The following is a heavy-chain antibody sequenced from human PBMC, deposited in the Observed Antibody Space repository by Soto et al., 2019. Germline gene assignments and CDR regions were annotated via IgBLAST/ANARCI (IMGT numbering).Heavy chain of an antibody. Sequence: QVQLRESGPRLVKPSGTLSLTCAVSGSSITSSNWWTWVRQPPGKGLEWIGESYHSGSSNYNPSRKSRGTISVDKSKNQFFLKLTSVTAADTAVYYCARRYYYYSSGYYLGDWGQGTLVTVSS. D-gene: IGHD3-22*01. CDR3: ARRYYYYSSGYYLGD. V-gene: IGHV4-4*02. J-gene: IGHJ4*02. CDR1: GSSITSSNW. CDR2: SYHSGSS.